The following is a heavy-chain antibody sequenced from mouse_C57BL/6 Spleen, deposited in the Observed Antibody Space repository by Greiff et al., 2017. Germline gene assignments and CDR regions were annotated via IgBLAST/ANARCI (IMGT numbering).Heavy chain of an antibody. CDR2: YPGSGNTY. J-gene: IGHJ2*01. V-gene: IGHV1-83*01. CDR1: YTFTDYYM. CDR3: KSYGYADY. Sequence: VQLQQSGPELVKPGASVKMSCKASGYTFTDYYMHWVKQKPGKGLEWIGEIYPGSGNTYYNAKFKGKATLTADTSSSTAYMQLSSLTSEDSAVYFCAKSYGYADYWGQGTTLTVSS. D-gene: IGHD2-2*01.